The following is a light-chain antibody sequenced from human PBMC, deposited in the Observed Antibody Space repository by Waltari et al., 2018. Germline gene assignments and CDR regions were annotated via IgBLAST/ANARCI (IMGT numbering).Light chain of an antibody. CDR1: NSVIGPFNL. CDR2: EVK. Sequence: QSALTQPASVSGSPGQSITISCTGSNSVIGPFNLVSWYEQHPGKAPKLIIYEVKNRPSGVSDRFSGSKSDNTASLTISGLQHEDEATYFCSSYGASMTLLFGGGTRVTVL. CDR3: SSYGASMTLL. J-gene: IGLJ3*02. V-gene: IGLV2-14*02.